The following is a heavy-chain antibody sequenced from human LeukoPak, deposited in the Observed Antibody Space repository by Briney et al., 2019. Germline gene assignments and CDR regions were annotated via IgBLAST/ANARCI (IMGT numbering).Heavy chain of an antibody. Sequence: GASLRLSCAASGFTFSSYAMSWVRQAPGKGLEWVSAISGSGGSTYYADSVKGRFTISRDNSKNTLYLQMNSLRAEDTAVYYCAKVDYDFWSGYYSPGNFDYWGQGTLVTVSS. J-gene: IGHJ4*02. CDR3: AKVDYDFWSGYYSPGNFDY. CDR2: ISGSGGST. D-gene: IGHD3-3*01. V-gene: IGHV3-23*01. CDR1: GFTFSSYA.